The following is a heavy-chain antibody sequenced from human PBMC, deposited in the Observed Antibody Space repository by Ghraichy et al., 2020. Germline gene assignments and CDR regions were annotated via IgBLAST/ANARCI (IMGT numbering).Heavy chain of an antibody. CDR2: IIPIFGTA. V-gene: IGHV1-69*13. Sequence: SVKVSCKASGCTFSSYAISWVRQAPGQGLEWMGGIIPIFGTANYAQKFQGRVTITVDASTSTAYMELSSLRSEDTAVYYCARAITASNLYYYYGMDVWGQGTTVTVSS. CDR3: ARAITASNLYYYYGMDV. J-gene: IGHJ6*02. CDR1: GCTFSSYA. D-gene: IGHD5-24*01.